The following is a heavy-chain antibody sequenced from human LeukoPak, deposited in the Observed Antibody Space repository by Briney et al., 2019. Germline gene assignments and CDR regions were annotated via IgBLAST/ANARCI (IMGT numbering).Heavy chain of an antibody. J-gene: IGHJ5*02. CDR3: ARDGWFGDYNWFDP. CDR2: ISSASNTI. CDR1: GFTFSSYS. Sequence: GESLRLSCAASGFTFSSYSMNWVRQAPGKGLEWISYISSASNTIYDADSVKGRFTISRDNAKNSVYLQMNSLRAEDTAMYYCARDGWFGDYNWFDPWGQGTLVTVSS. V-gene: IGHV3-48*01. D-gene: IGHD3-10*01.